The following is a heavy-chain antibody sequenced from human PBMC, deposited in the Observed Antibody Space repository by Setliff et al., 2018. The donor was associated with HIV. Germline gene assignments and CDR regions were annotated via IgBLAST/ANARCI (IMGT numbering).Heavy chain of an antibody. CDR2: IKSKTDGGTT. J-gene: IGHJ4*02. Sequence: GSLRLSCAASGFTFSNAWLSWVRQAPGKGLEWVGRIKSKTDGGTTDYAAPVKGRFTISRDDSKNTLYLQVNSLKTEDTAVYYCTLSFPYYDSHDYWGQGTLVTVSS. CDR3: TLSFPYYDSHDY. V-gene: IGHV3-15*01. CDR1: GFTFSNAW. D-gene: IGHD3-22*01.